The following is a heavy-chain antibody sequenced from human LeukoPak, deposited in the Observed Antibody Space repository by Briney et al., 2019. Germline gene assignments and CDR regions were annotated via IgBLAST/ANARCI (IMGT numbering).Heavy chain of an antibody. CDR2: IIPIFGTA. CDR3: ASLPPASNKATIFGVVTQLSDAFDI. D-gene: IGHD3-3*01. CDR1: GGTFSSYA. V-gene: IGHV1-69*01. J-gene: IGHJ3*02. Sequence: GSSVKVPCKASGGTFSSYAISWVRQAPGQGLEWMGGIIPIFGTANYAQKFQGRVTITADESTSTAYMELSSLRSEDTAVYYCASLPPASNKATIFGVVTQLSDAFDIWGQGTMVTVSS.